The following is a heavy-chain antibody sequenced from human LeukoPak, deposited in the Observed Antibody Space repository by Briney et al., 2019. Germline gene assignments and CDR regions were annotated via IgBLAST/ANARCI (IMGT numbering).Heavy chain of an antibody. Sequence: GGSLRLSCAASGFTFSNNAMSWVRQAPGKGLECVSAITGTIATGDPPYYADSVKGRFTISRDNSRNTLYLQLNDLRAEDTAIYYCAKAFGTNGYFQLPIDFWGQGALVTVSS. CDR2: ITGTIATGDPP. CDR3: AKAFGTNGYFQLPIDF. V-gene: IGHV3-23*01. CDR1: GFTFSNNA. J-gene: IGHJ4*02. D-gene: IGHD2-8*01.